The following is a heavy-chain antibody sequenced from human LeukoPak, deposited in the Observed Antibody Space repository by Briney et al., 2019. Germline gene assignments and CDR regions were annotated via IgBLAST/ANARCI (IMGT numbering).Heavy chain of an antibody. CDR1: GGSFSGYY. D-gene: IGHD3-10*01. Sequence: EPSETLSLTCAVYGGSFSGYYWSWIRQPPGKGLEWIGEINHSRSTNYNPSLKSRVTISVDTSKNQFSLKLSSVTAADTAVYYCARVTWYYYGSGSKNWFDPWGQGTLVTVSS. V-gene: IGHV4-34*01. J-gene: IGHJ5*02. CDR2: INHSRST. CDR3: ARVTWYYYGSGSKNWFDP.